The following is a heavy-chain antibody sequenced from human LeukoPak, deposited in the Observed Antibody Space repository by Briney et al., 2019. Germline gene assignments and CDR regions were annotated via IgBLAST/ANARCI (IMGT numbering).Heavy chain of an antibody. D-gene: IGHD3-22*01. V-gene: IGHV4-34*01. CDR2: INHSGST. Sequence: PSETLSLTCAVYGESFSGYYWSWIRQPPGKGLEWIGEINHSGSTNYNPSLKSRVTISVDTSKNQFSLKLSSVTAADTAVYYCARAPIVVVSTPSFDTWGQGILVTVSS. CDR3: ARAPIVVVSTPSFDT. J-gene: IGHJ4*02. CDR1: GESFSGYY.